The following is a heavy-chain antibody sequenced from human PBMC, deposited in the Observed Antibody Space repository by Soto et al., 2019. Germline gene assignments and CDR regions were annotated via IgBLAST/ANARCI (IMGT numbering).Heavy chain of an antibody. CDR1: GGSISSGDYY. J-gene: IGHJ5*02. V-gene: IGHV4-30-4*01. CDR3: ARVRYNWNYVNWFDP. Sequence: SETLSLTCTVSGGSISSGDYYWSWIRQPPGKGLEWIGYIYYSGSTYYNPSLKSRVTISVDTSKNQFSLKPSSVTAADTAVYYCARVRYNWNYVNWFDPWGQGTLVTVSS. CDR2: IYYSGST. D-gene: IGHD1-7*01.